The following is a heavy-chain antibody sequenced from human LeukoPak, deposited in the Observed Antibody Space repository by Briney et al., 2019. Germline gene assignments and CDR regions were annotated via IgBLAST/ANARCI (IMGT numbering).Heavy chain of an antibody. Sequence: SETLSLTCAVYGGSFSGYYWSWIRQPPGKGVEWVGEINHSGSTNYNPSLKSRVTTSVDTSKNQFSLKLSSVTAADTAVYYCARQRLGYCSSTSCPSRYYYYGMDVWGQGTTVTVSS. D-gene: IGHD2-2*01. V-gene: IGHV4-34*01. CDR2: INHSGST. CDR3: ARQRLGYCSSTSCPSRYYYYGMDV. CDR1: GGSFSGYY. J-gene: IGHJ6*02.